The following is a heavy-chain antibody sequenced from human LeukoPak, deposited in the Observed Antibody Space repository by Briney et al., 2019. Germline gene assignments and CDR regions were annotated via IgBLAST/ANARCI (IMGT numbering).Heavy chain of an antibody. CDR1: GFTFSSYS. Sequence: GGSLRLSCAASGFTFSSYSMNWVRQAPGKGLEWVSSISSSSSYIYYGDSVKGRFTISRDNAKNSLYLQMNSLRAEDTAVYYCARPAVAGTFDYWGQGTLVTVSS. D-gene: IGHD6-19*01. CDR3: ARPAVAGTFDY. J-gene: IGHJ4*02. V-gene: IGHV3-21*01. CDR2: ISSSSSYI.